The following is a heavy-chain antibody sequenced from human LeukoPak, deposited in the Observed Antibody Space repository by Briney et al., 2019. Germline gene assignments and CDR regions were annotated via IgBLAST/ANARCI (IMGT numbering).Heavy chain of an antibody. V-gene: IGHV3-7*01. CDR3: ASQHYLDY. Sequence: GGSLRLSCAASGLTFSSYWMSWVRQAPGKGLEWVANIKQDGSERYYVDSVKGRFTISRDSAKNSVYLQMNSLRAEDTAVYYCASQHYLDYWGQGTLVTVSS. CDR1: GLTFSSYW. CDR2: IKQDGSER. J-gene: IGHJ4*02.